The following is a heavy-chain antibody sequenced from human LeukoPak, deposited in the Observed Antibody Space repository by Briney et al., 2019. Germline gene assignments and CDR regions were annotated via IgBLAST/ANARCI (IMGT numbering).Heavy chain of an antibody. V-gene: IGHV3-11*04. D-gene: IGHD1-7*01. CDR1: GFTFSDYY. CDR3: ARDLGGWNYLSYYFDY. CDR2: ISSSGSTI. J-gene: IGHJ4*02. Sequence: GGSLRLSCAASGFTFSDYYMSWIRQAPGKGLEWVSYISSSGSTIYYADSVKGRSTISRDNAKNSLYLQMNSLRAEDTAVYYCARDLGGWNYLSYYFDYWGQGTLVTVSS.